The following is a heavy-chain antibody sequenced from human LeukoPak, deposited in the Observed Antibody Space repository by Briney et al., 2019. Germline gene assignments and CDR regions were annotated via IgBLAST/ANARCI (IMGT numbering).Heavy chain of an antibody. D-gene: IGHD6-19*01. Sequence: KTSETLALTCTVSGGSISSGGYYWSWIRQHPGKGLEWIGYIYYSGSTSYNPSRKSRVTISVDTSKNQFSLKLSSVTAADTAVYYCARDRASVAGYFEYWGQETLVTVSS. CDR1: GGSISSGGYY. CDR3: ARDRASVAGYFEY. J-gene: IGHJ4*02. CDR2: IYYSGST. V-gene: IGHV4-31*03.